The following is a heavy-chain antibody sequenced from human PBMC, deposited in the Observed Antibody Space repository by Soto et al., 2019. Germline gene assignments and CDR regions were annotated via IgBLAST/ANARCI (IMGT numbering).Heavy chain of an antibody. J-gene: IGHJ4*02. V-gene: IGHV3-21*01. CDR2: ISSSSSYI. D-gene: IGHD4-17*01. CDR1: GFTFGSYT. Sequence: PGGSLRLSCAASGFTFGSYTMNWVRQAPGKGLEWVASISSSSSYIYYADSVKGRFTLSRDNAKNSLFLQMNSLRAEDTALYYCARDIFGDYEAGIDYWGQGTLVTSPQ. CDR3: ARDIFGDYEAGIDY.